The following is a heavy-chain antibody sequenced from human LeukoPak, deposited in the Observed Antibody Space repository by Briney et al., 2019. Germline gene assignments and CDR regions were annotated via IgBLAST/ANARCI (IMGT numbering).Heavy chain of an antibody. Sequence: GGSLRLSCAASGFTFSSYSMNWVRQAPGKGLEWVSSISSSSSYIYYADSVKGRFTISRDNAKNSLYLQMNSLRAEDTAVYYCARPRFHYDSSGAFDIWGQGTMVTVSS. CDR2: ISSSSSYI. V-gene: IGHV3-21*01. CDR1: GFTFSSYS. CDR3: ARPRFHYDSSGAFDI. J-gene: IGHJ3*02. D-gene: IGHD3-22*01.